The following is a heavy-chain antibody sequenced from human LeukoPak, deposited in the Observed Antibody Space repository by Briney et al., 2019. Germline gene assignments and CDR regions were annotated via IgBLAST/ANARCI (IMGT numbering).Heavy chain of an antibody. D-gene: IGHD2-21*02. CDR2: IYYSGST. Sequence: SETLSLTCTVSGGSISSCYWSWTRQPPGKGLEWIGYIYYSGSTNYNPSLKSRVTISVDTSKNQFSLKLSSVTAADTAVYYCARGDCDGDCPFDYWGQGTLVTVSS. V-gene: IGHV4-59*01. CDR1: GGSISSCY. J-gene: IGHJ4*02. CDR3: ARGDCDGDCPFDY.